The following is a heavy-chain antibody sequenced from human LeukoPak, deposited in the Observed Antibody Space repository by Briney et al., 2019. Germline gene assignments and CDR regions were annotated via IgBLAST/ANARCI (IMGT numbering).Heavy chain of an antibody. CDR2: INAGNGNT. D-gene: IGHD4-11*01. J-gene: IGHJ4*02. CDR3: ATKHDFSNPLEX. V-gene: IGHV1-3*01. CDR1: GYTFTSYA. Sequence: GASVKVSCKASGYTFTSYAMHWVRQAPGQRLEWMGWINAGNGNTKYSQKFQGRVTITRDTSISTAYMELSSLTSEDTAVYYCATKHDFSNPLEXXXQGTLVTVSS.